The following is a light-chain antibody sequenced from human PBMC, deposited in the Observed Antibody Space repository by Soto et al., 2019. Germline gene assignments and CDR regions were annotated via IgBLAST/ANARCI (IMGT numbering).Light chain of an antibody. J-gene: IGKJ2*01. CDR3: QQYRT. CDR2: DAT. Sequence: IHMTPSPSTLSASVGHRVTITCRASQSISSWLAWYQQKPGKAPKLLIYDATSLESGVPSRFSGSGSGTEFTLTTSSLQPDDFATYYCQQYRTFGQGTKVDIK. V-gene: IGKV1-5*01. CDR1: QSISSW.